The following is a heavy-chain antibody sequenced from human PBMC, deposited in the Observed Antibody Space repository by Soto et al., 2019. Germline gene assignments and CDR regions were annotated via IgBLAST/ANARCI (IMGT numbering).Heavy chain of an antibody. CDR1: GGSFSGYY. D-gene: IGHD2-15*01. Sequence: QVQLQQWGAGLLKPSETLSLTCAVYGGSFSGYYWSWIRQPPGKGLEWIGEINHSGSTNYNPSLKSRVTISVDTSKNQFSLKLSSVTAADTAVYYCARDRCYSHSRPFDPWGQGTLVTVSS. V-gene: IGHV4-34*01. CDR3: ARDRCYSHSRPFDP. J-gene: IGHJ5*02. CDR2: INHSGST.